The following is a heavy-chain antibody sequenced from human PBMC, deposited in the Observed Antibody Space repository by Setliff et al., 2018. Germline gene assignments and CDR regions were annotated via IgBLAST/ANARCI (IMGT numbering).Heavy chain of an antibody. V-gene: IGHV1-18*01. CDR2: IAPYNGNT. CDR3: TRGPGPWVVVAMPFDC. J-gene: IGHJ4*02. Sequence: ASVKVSCKTSGYNFITFGISWVRQAPGQGLEWLGWIAPYNGNTDYAQKFQGRVTMTTDTSTNTAHMELRSLTSADRAIYYCTRGPGPWVVVAMPFDCWGQGTLVTVSS. D-gene: IGHD5-12*01. CDR1: GYNFITFG.